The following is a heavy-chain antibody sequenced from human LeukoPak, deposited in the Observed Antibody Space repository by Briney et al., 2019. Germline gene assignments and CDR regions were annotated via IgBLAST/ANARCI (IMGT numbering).Heavy chain of an antibody. D-gene: IGHD5-18*01. V-gene: IGHV3-7*01. Sequence: GGSLRLSCAASGFTFSSYWMSWVRQAPGKGLEWVANIKQDGSEKYYVDSVKGRFTISRDNAKNSLYLQMNSLRAEDTAVYYCARDSVDTAMVTSPLDYWGQGTLVTVSS. CDR1: GFTFSSYW. CDR2: IKQDGSEK. CDR3: ARDSVDTAMVTSPLDY. J-gene: IGHJ4*02.